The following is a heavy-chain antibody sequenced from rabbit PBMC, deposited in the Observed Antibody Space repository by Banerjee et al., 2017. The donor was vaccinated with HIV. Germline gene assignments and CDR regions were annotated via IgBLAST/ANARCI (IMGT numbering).Heavy chain of an antibody. CDR3: ARNYVNAFDP. D-gene: IGHD1-1*01. V-gene: IGHV1S40*01. Sequence: QSLEESGGGLVKPGASLTLTCTASGFSFSSSYYMCWVRQAPGKGLELIACIDTSSVNTADATWAKGRFTISKTSSTTVTLQMTSLTAADTATYFCARNYVNAFDPWGPGTLVTVS. CDR1: GFSFSSSYY. J-gene: IGHJ2*01. CDR2: IDTSSVNT.